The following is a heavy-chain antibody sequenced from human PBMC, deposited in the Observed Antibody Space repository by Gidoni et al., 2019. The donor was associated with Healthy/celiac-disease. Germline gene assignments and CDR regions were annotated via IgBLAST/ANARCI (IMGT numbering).Heavy chain of an antibody. CDR3: ARDGPAAKRRFDY. D-gene: IGHD6-25*01. V-gene: IGHV3-21*01. Sequence: EVQLVESGGGLVKPGGSLRLSWAASGFTFSSYSMNWVRQAPGKGLEWVSSISSSSSYIYYADSVKGRFTISRDNAKNSLYLQMNSLRAEDTAVYYCARDGPAAKRRFDYWGQGTLVTVSS. CDR2: ISSSSSYI. J-gene: IGHJ4*02. CDR1: GFTFSSYS.